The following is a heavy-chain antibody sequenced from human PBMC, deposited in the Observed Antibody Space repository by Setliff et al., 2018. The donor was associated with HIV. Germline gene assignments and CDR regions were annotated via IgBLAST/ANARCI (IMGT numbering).Heavy chain of an antibody. Sequence: SVKVSCKASGGTLNDYAVTWVRQAPGQGLDVMGEIIPLFGTRNYVQRFQGRIAITTDESTATAYMDLSGLTSEDTAMYYCAFSIYRSGSYSFIFDYWGQGTLVTVSS. J-gene: IGHJ4*02. CDR3: AFSIYRSGSYSFIFDY. D-gene: IGHD3-10*01. CDR2: IIPLFGTR. V-gene: IGHV1-69*05. CDR1: GGTLNDYA.